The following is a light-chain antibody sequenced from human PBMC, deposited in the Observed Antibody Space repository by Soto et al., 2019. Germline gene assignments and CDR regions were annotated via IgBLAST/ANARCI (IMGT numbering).Light chain of an antibody. CDR2: TAS. J-gene: IGKJ1*01. V-gene: IGKV3-15*01. CDR3: QQFRNWPWT. CDR1: QSISIN. Sequence: ETVLTQFPGTLSVSPGDRVTLSCRASQSISINLAWYQHKPGQAPRLLMQTASSRASGVPARISGNGSGTEFTLTISSLQSEDFAVYYCQQFRNWPWTFGQGTKVDIK.